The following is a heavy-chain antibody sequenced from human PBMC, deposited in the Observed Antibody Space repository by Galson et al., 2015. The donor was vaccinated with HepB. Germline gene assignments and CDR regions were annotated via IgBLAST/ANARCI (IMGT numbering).Heavy chain of an antibody. CDR2: ISGSGGST. J-gene: IGHJ6*02. CDR1: GFTFSSYA. CDR3: AKGPRRLRGVSPLPYYYGMDV. V-gene: IGHV3-23*01. D-gene: IGHD3-10*01. Sequence: SLRLSCAASGFTFSSYAMSWVRQAPGKGLEWVSAISGSGGSTYYADSVKGRFTISRDNSKNTLYLQMNSLRAEDTAVYYCAKGPRRLRGVSPLPYYYGMDVWGQGTTVTVSS.